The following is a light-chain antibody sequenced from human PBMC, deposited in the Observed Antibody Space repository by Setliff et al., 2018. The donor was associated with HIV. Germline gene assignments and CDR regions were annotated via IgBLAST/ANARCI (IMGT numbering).Light chain of an antibody. CDR1: NSDIGTYNY. CDR3: SSYSSSTIPYV. CDR2: DVS. V-gene: IGLV2-14*03. J-gene: IGLJ1*01. Sequence: QSVLTQPASVSGSPGQSMTISCTGTNSDIGTYNYVSWYQQHPGKAPKLMIYDVSNRPSGISNRFSGSKSGNAASLTISGLQAEDEADYFCSSYSSSTIPYVFGTGTKVTV.